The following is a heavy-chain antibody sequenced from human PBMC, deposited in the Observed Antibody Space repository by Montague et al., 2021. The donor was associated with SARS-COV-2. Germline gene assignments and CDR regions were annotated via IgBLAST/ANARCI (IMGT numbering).Heavy chain of an antibody. CDR1: GGSISSYY. D-gene: IGHD3-22*01. Sequence: SETLSLTCTVSGGSISSYYWSWIRQPPGKGLEWIGYIYYSGSTNYNPSLKSRVTISVDTSKNHFSLKLSSVTAADTAVYYCARRGRKLLPVAITIGGFDIWGQGTMVTVSS. CDR3: ARRGRKLLPVAITIGGFDI. J-gene: IGHJ3*02. V-gene: IGHV4-59*08. CDR2: IYYSGST.